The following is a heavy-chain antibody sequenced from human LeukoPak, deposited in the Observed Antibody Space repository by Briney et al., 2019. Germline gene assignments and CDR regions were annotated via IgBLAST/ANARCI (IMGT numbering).Heavy chain of an antibody. D-gene: IGHD6-13*01. CDR1: GGTFSSYA. CDR2: IIPIFGTT. Sequence: SVKVSCKASGGTFSSYAISWVRQAPGQGLEWMGGIIPIFGTTNYAQKLQDRVTITADKSTSTAYMELSSLRSEDTAVYYCARVVGLTGYSSSWYSGYYYYMDVWGKGTTVTVSS. J-gene: IGHJ6*03. CDR3: ARVVGLTGYSSSWYSGYYYYMDV. V-gene: IGHV1-69*06.